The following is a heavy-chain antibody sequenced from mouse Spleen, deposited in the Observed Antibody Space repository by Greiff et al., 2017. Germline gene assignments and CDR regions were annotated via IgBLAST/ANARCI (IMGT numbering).Heavy chain of an antibody. J-gene: IGHJ3*01. CDR1: GFTFSSYA. Sequence: EVQLQESGGGLVKPGGSLKLSCAASGFTFSSYAMSWVRQTPEKRLEWVAAINSNGGSTYYPDTVKDRFTISRDNAKNTLYLQMSSLKSEDTAMYYCARPSYRYLEDVGWFADWGQGTLVTVSA. V-gene: IGHV5-6-2*01. D-gene: IGHD2-14*01. CDR3: ARPSYRYLEDVGWFAD. CDR2: INSNGGST.